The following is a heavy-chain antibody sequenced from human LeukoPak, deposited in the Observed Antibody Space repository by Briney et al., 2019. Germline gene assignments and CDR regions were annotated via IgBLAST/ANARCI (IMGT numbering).Heavy chain of an antibody. CDR1: GYTLTELS. D-gene: IGHD3-16*01. CDR3: ATLVSVSMGIMAESINWFDP. Sequence: WASVKVSCKVSGYTLTELSMHWVRQAPGKGLEWMGGFYPEDGETIYAQKFQGRVTMTEDTSTDTAYMEPSSLRSEDTAVYYCATLVSVSMGIMAESINWFDPWGQGTLVTVSS. V-gene: IGHV1-24*01. J-gene: IGHJ5*02. CDR2: FYPEDGET.